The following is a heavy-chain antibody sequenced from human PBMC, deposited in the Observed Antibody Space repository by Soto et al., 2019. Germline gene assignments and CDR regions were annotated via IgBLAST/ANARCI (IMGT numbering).Heavy chain of an antibody. V-gene: IGHV4-59*01. CDR3: ARGRYCSGGSCYSHWFDP. J-gene: IGHJ5*02. Sequence: PSETLSLTCTVSGGSISSYYWSWIRQPPGKGLEWIGYIYYSGSTNYNPSLKSRVTISVDTSKNQFSLKLSSVTAADTAVYYCARGRYCSGGSCYSHWFDPWGQGTLVTVSS. CDR2: IYYSGST. CDR1: GGSISSYY. D-gene: IGHD2-15*01.